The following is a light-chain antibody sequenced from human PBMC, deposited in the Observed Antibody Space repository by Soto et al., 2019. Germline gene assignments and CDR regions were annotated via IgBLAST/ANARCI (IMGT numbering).Light chain of an antibody. CDR2: GAS. Sequence: EIVMSQSPATLSVSPGERATLSCRASQSVSSNLAWYQQKPGQPPSLLIYGASARATGIPARFSGSGSGTEFTLTISNLQSEDFAVYYCQHYNNWPFTFGHGTKVDIK. J-gene: IGKJ2*01. CDR3: QHYNNWPFT. V-gene: IGKV3-15*01. CDR1: QSVSSN.